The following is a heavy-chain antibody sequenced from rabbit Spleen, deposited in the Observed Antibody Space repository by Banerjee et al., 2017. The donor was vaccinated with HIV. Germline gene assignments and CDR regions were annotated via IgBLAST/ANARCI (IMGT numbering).Heavy chain of an antibody. CDR3: AREGASSGAYGYGAFNL. J-gene: IGHJ4*01. Sequence: EESGGDLVKPEGSLTLTCTASGFSFNSKYWICWVRQAPGKGLDWIACIGGGSSGSTGYASWAKGRFTISKTSSTVTLKMTSLTAADTATYFCAREGASSGAYGYGAFNLWGQGTLVTV. CDR1: GFSFNSKYW. CDR2: IGGGSSGST. D-gene: IGHD1-1*01. V-gene: IGHV1S45*01.